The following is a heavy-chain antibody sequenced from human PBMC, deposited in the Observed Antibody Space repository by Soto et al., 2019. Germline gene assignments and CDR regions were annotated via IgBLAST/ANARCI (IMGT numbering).Heavy chain of an antibody. CDR3: ARDREWGGIAARRFDY. J-gene: IGHJ4*02. Sequence: SVKVSCKASRVAFSKFIVTWVRQAPGLGLEWVGGIIPIFGTANYAQKFQGRVTITADESTSTSYMEVNNLRSEDTAVYYCARDREWGGIAARRFDYWGQGTLVTVSS. V-gene: IGHV1-69*13. D-gene: IGHD6-6*01. CDR2: IIPIFGTA. CDR1: RVAFSKFI.